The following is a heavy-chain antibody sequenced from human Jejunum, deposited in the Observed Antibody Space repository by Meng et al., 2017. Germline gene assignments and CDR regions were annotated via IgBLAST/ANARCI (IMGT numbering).Heavy chain of an antibody. CDR3: ARGYVGYGNFDY. D-gene: IGHD5-12*01. V-gene: IGHV3-74*01. CDR2: INSDGSST. J-gene: IGHJ4*02. Sequence: GESLKISCAASGFSFSSDWMHWVRQAPGKGLVWVSRINSDGSSTSYADSVKGRFTISRDNAKNTLYLQMNSLRAEDTAVYYCARGYVGYGNFDYWGQGTLVTVSS. CDR1: GFSFSSDW.